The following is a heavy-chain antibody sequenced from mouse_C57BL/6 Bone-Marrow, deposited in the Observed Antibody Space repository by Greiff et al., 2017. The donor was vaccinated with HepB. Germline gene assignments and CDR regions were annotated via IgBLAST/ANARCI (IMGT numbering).Heavy chain of an antibody. V-gene: IGHV5-12*01. J-gene: IGHJ1*03. Sequence: EVNVVESGGGLVQPGGSLKLSCAASGFTFSDYYMYWVRQTPEKRLEWVAYISNGGGSTYYPDTVKGRFTISRDNAKNTLYLQMSRLKSEDTAMYYCARPGNDYDGRYFDVWGTGTTVTVSS. CDR1: GFTFSDYY. CDR3: ARPGNDYDGRYFDV. D-gene: IGHD2-4*01. CDR2: ISNGGGST.